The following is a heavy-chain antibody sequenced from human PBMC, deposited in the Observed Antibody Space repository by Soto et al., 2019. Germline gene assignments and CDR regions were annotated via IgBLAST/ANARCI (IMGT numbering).Heavy chain of an antibody. V-gene: IGHV3-21*04. Sequence: GGSLRLSCAASGFTLSGYSMNWVRQAPGKGLEWVSSISTSSSYIHYADSVKGRFTISRDNAENSLYLQMNSLRAEDTAVYYCAKDDTYYYDSSGWPFDYWGQGTLVTVSS. J-gene: IGHJ4*02. CDR1: GFTLSGYS. CDR3: AKDDTYYYDSSGWPFDY. D-gene: IGHD3-22*01. CDR2: ISTSSSYI.